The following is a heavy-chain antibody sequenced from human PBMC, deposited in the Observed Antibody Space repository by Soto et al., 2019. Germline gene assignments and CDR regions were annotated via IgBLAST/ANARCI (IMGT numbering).Heavy chain of an antibody. J-gene: IGHJ6*02. V-gene: IGHV3-48*02. CDR2: ISSSSSTI. D-gene: IGHD2-21*01. Sequence: EVQLVESGGGLVQPGGSLRLSCAASGFTFSSYSMNWVRQAPGKGLEWVSYISSSSSTIYYADSVTGRFTISRDNAKNSQYLQMNILRDEDTAVYYCARDILNTYFYYGMDVWGQGTTVTGSS. CDR1: GFTFSSYS. CDR3: ARDILNTYFYYGMDV.